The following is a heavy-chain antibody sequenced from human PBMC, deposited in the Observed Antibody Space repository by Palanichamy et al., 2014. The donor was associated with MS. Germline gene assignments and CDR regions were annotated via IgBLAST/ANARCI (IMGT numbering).Heavy chain of an antibody. CDR2: INHSGST. V-gene: IGHV4-34*01. Sequence: QVQLQQWGAGLLKPSETLSLTCAVYGGSFSGYYWSWIRQPPGKRLEWIGEINHSGSTNYNPSLKSRVTISVDTSKNQFSLKLSSVTAADTAVYYCARVRSKSRYSSSRGFSNFDYWGQGTLVTVSS. CDR1: GGSFSGYY. CDR3: ARVRSKSRYSSSRGFSNFDY. J-gene: IGHJ4*02. D-gene: IGHD6-13*01.